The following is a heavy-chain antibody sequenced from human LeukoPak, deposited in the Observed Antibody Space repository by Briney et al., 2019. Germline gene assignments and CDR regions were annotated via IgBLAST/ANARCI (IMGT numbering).Heavy chain of an antibody. CDR2: INPSGGST. CDR3: ARVAAEVVGVPGAIGFGWLRRDYYYMDV. J-gene: IGHJ6*03. D-gene: IGHD2-2*02. CDR1: RYTFTSYY. V-gene: IGHV1-46*01. Sequence: ASVKVSCKASRYTFTSYYMHWVRQAPGEGLEWMGIINPSGGSTSYAQKFQGRVTMTRDMSTSTVYMELSSLRSEDTAVYYCARVAAEVVGVPGAIGFGWLRRDYYYMDVWGKGTTVTVSS.